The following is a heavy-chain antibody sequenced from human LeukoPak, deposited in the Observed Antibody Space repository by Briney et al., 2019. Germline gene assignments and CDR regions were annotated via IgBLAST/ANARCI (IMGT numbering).Heavy chain of an antibody. CDR1: GGSVSSGSYY. CDR2: IYYSGST. D-gene: IGHD6-6*01. CDR3: ARGGYSSSS. Sequence: SETLSLTCTVSGGSVSSGSYYWSWIRQPPGKGLEWIGYIYYSGSTNYNPSLQSRVTISVDTSKNQFSLKLSSVTAADTAVYYCARGGYSSSSWGQGTLVTVSS. V-gene: IGHV4-61*01. J-gene: IGHJ4*02.